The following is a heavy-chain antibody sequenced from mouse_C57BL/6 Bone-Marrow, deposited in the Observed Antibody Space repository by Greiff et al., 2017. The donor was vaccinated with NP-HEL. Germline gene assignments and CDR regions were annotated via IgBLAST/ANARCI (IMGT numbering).Heavy chain of an antibody. CDR3: ARLGAYYFDY. CDR2: IYPRSGNT. Sequence: QVQLKESGAELARPGASVKLSCKASGYTFTSYGISWVKQRTGQGLEWIGEIYPRSGNTYYNEKFKGKATLTADKSSSTAYMELRSLPSEDAAVYFYARLGAYYFDYWGQGTTLTVSS. V-gene: IGHV1-81*01. D-gene: IGHD4-1*01. J-gene: IGHJ2*01. CDR1: GYTFTSYG.